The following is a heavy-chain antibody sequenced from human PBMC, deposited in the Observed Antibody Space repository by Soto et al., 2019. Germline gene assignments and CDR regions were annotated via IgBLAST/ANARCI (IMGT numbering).Heavy chain of an antibody. CDR1: GDSNSSSNW. D-gene: IGHD1-1*01. V-gene: IGHV4-4*02. CDR2: IYHSGAT. Sequence: QVQLQESGPGLVKPSGTLSLTCAVSGDSNSSSNWWSWVRQAPGKGLEWIGEIYHSGATTYNPSLKSRATISVDPSKNHFSLKLTSVTAADTAVYFCARDLGTGTDFWGRGTLVTVAS. J-gene: IGHJ4*02. CDR3: ARDLGTGTDF.